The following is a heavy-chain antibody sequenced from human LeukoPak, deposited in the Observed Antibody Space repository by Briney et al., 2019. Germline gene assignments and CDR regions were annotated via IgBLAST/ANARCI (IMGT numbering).Heavy chain of an antibody. D-gene: IGHD3-10*01. Sequence: GGSLRLSCAASGFTFSNYGMSWVRQAPGKGLEWVSAISGSGGSTYYADSVKGRFTISRDNSKNTLYLQMNSLRAEDTAVYYCAKSSGSYRYNWFDPWGQGTLVTVSS. V-gene: IGHV3-23*01. J-gene: IGHJ5*02. CDR3: AKSSGSYRYNWFDP. CDR1: GFTFSNYG. CDR2: ISGSGGST.